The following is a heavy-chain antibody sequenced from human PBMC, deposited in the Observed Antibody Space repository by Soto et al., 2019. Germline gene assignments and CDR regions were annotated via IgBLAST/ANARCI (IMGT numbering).Heavy chain of an antibody. CDR1: GFTFSSYA. V-gene: IGHV3-23*01. CDR2: ISGSGGST. Sequence: GSLRLSCTASGFTFSSYAMSWVRQAPWKGLEWVSAISGSGGSTYYADSVKGRFTISRDNSKNTLYLQMNSLRAEDTAVYYCAKDRVDSSGYYFRFDPWGQGTLVTVSS. D-gene: IGHD3-22*01. CDR3: AKDRVDSSGYYFRFDP. J-gene: IGHJ5*02.